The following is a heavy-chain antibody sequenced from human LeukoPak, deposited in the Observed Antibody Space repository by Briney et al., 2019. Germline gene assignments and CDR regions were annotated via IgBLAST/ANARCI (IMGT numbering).Heavy chain of an antibody. Sequence: ASVKVSCKATSRISWVRQAPGQGLEWMGWIGTYGGDTYYAQKFQGRITVTTDTSTSTVYMEQRNLRSDDTAGYYCTTVLWNFYDDSGYNRDFDSWGQGTLVTVSS. CDR1: TSR. J-gene: IGHJ5*01. V-gene: IGHV1-18*01. CDR2: IGTYGGDT. D-gene: IGHD3-22*01. CDR3: TTVLWNFYDDSGYNRDFDS.